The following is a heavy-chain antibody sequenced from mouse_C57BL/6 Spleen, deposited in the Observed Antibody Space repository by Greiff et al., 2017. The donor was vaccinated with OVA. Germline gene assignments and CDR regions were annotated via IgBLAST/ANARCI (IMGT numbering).Heavy chain of an antibody. CDR2: IDPSDSYT. J-gene: IGHJ4*01. CDR3: ARSHSNYVAMDY. Sequence: VQLQQPGAELVMPGASVKLSCKASGYTFTSYWMHWVKQRPGQGLEWIGEIDPSDSYTNYNQKFKGKSTLTVDKSSSTAYMQLSSLTSEDSAVYYCARSHSNYVAMDYWGQGTSVTVSS. CDR1: GYTFTSYW. D-gene: IGHD2-5*01. V-gene: IGHV1-69*01.